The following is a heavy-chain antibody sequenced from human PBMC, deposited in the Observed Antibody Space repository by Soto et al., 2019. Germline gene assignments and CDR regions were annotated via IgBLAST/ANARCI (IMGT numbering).Heavy chain of an antibody. CDR2: ISYEGINN. J-gene: IGHJ4*02. CDR1: GFTFSTYG. V-gene: IGHV3-30*18. D-gene: IGHD4-17*01. Sequence: GGSLILSCAASGFTFSTYGMHWVRQAPGKGLEWVAVISYEGINNYYADSVKGRFTISRDNSKNTLYLQMNSLRAEDTAVYYCAKDTRPRVTIFSQGSAFDYWGQGTVVTVSS. CDR3: AKDTRPRVTIFSQGSAFDY.